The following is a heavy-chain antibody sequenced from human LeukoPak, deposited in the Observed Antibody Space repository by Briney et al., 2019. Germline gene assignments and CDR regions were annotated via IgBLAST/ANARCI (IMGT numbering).Heavy chain of an antibody. D-gene: IGHD3-22*01. CDR3: ARAHGVVDPFSPFDI. V-gene: IGHV4-59*01. Sequence: SETLSLTCTVSGGSISNYYWSWIRQPPGKGLEWIGYIYYSGSTNYNPSLKSRVTISVDTSKNQFSLNLSSVTAADTAVYYCARAHGVVDPFSPFDIWGQGTMVTVSS. CDR2: IYYSGST. CDR1: GGSISNYY. J-gene: IGHJ3*02.